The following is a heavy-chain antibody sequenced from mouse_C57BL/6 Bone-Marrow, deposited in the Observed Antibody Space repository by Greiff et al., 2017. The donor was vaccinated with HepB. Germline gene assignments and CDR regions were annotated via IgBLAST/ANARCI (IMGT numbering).Heavy chain of an antibody. V-gene: IGHV1-61*01. CDR2: IYPSDSET. Sequence: VQLQQPGAELVRPGSSVKLSCKASGYTFTSYWMDWVKQRPGQGLEWIGNIYPSDSETHYNQKFKDKATLTVDKSSSTAYMQLSSLTSEDSAVYYCARRYYGSSYDWGQGTTLTVSS. D-gene: IGHD1-1*01. J-gene: IGHJ2*01. CDR1: GYTFTSYW. CDR3: ARRYYGSSYD.